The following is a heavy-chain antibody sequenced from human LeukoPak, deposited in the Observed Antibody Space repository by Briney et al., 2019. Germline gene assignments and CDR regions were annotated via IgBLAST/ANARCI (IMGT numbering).Heavy chain of an antibody. CDR3: ARDLPYCSGGSCLGDFDY. V-gene: IGHV1-18*04. Sequence: ASVKVSCKASGYTFTGYYMHWVRQAPGQGLEWMGWISAYNGNTNYAQKLQGRVTMTTDTSTSTAYMELRSLRSDDTAVYYCARDLPYCSGGSCLGDFDYWGQGTLVTVSS. CDR1: GYTFTGYY. J-gene: IGHJ4*02. D-gene: IGHD2-15*01. CDR2: ISAYNGNT.